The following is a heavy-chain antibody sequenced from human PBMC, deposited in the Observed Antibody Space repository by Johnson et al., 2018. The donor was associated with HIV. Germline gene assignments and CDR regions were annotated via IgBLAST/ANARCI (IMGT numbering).Heavy chain of an antibody. CDR2: ISGSGGSP. CDR3: AKDEGYDSSGYDAFDI. CDR1: GFTFSSYA. V-gene: IGHV3-23*04. D-gene: IGHD3-22*01. Sequence: VQLVESGGGLVQPGGSLRLSCAASGFTFSSYAMSWVRQAPGKGLEWVSAISGSGGSPYYADSVKGRFTISRDNSKSTLYLQMNSLRAEDTAVYYCAKDEGYDSSGYDAFDIWGQGTMVTVSS. J-gene: IGHJ3*02.